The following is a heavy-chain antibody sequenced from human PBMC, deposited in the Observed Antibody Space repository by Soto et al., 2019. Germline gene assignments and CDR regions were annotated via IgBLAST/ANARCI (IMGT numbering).Heavy chain of an antibody. CDR1: GGSISSSNW. V-gene: IGHV4-4*02. Sequence: QVQLQESGPGLVKPSGTLSLTCAVSGGSISSSNWWSWVRQPPGKGLEWIGEIYHSGSTNYNPSLKRAVTISVDKSKNQFSLKLSAVTAADTAVYSCASLPATSDFDYWGQGTLVTVSS. CDR3: ASLPATSDFDY. CDR2: IYHSGST. D-gene: IGHD2-2*01. J-gene: IGHJ4*02.